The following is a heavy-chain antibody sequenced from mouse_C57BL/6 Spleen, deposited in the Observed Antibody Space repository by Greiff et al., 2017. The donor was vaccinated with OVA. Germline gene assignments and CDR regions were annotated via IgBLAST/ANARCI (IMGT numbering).Heavy chain of an antibody. CDR2: ICSGGST. V-gene: IGHV2-2*01. J-gene: IGHJ4*01. CDR3: VREGYYAMDY. Sequence: VQLQESGPGLVQPSQSLSITCTVSGFSFTSYGVHWVRQSPGKGLEWLGVICSGGSTAYNAAFISSLSISTDNSKSQVFFKSNSLQADDTSIYYCVREGYYAMDYWGQGTSVTVSS. CDR1: GFSFTSYG.